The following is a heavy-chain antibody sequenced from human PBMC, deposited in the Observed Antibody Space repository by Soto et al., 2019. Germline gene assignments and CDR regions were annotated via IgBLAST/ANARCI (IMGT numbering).Heavy chain of an antibody. Sequence: NPSETLSLTCSVSGASVTHDLWNWFRQPPGKGLEWIGCFSKSGITNYNPSLKNRFTISVERSQSQFSLRLSSVTAGDKADYYCARYMHTITQTWRHRTLAIVSS. J-gene: IGHJ4*01. CDR2: FSKSGIT. CDR1: GASVTHDL. V-gene: IGHV4-59*02. D-gene: IGHD5-12*01. CDR3: ARYMHTITQT.